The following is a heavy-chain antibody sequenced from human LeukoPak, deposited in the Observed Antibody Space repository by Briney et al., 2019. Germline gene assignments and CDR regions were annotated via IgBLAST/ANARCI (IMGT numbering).Heavy chain of an antibody. J-gene: IGHJ6*03. Sequence: ASVKVSCKASGYTFTSYYMHWVRQAPGQGLEWMGIINPSGGSTSYAQKFQGRVTMTRDTSTSTVYMELSSLRSEDTAVYYCARGRGGNSVYYYYYMDVWGKGTTVTISS. CDR1: GYTFTSYY. V-gene: IGHV1-46*01. D-gene: IGHD4-23*01. CDR3: ARGRGGNSVYYYYYMDV. CDR2: INPSGGST.